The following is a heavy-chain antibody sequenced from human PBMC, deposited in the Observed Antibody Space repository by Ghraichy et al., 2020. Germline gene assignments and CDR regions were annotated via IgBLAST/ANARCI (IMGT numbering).Heavy chain of an antibody. CDR2: IYYSGST. D-gene: IGHD1-14*01. CDR1: GGSISSYY. Sequence: SETLSLTCTVSGGSISSYYWSWIRQPPGKGLEWIGYIYYSGSTNYNPSLKSRVTISVDTSKNQFSLKLSSVTAADTAVYYCARAVDRTPFYYFDYWGQGTLVTVYS. V-gene: IGHV4-59*01. J-gene: IGHJ4*02. CDR3: ARAVDRTPFYYFDY.